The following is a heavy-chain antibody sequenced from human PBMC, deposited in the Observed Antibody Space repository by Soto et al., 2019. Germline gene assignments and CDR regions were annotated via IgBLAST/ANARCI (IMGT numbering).Heavy chain of an antibody. D-gene: IGHD4-17*01. J-gene: IGHJ3*02. CDR1: GFTFSSYA. CDR2: ISGSGDST. Sequence: PGGSLRLSCAASGFTFSSYAMSWVRQAPGKGLEWVSGISGSGDSTYNADSLKGRFSITRDNSKTTLFLEMNTLRAEDTAVYYCARGLRWFDAFDSWGQGTMVTVSS. V-gene: IGHV3-23*01. CDR3: ARGLRWFDAFDS.